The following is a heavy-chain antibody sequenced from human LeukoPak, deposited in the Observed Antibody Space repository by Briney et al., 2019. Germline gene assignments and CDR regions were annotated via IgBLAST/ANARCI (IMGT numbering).Heavy chain of an antibody. J-gene: IGHJ4*02. CDR1: GFSFSSYA. Sequence: GGSLRLSCAASGFSFSSYAMSWVRQAPGKGLEWVSAIGGSGGDTYYADSAKGRFTISRDNSKNTLFLQMNSLRAEDTAVYYCAKSFGPGSFFDYWGQGTLVTVSS. V-gene: IGHV3-23*01. CDR3: AKSFGPGSFFDY. CDR2: IGGSGGDT. D-gene: IGHD3-10*01.